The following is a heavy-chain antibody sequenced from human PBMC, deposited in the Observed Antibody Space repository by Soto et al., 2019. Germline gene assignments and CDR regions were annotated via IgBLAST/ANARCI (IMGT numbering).Heavy chain of an antibody. CDR1: GLTFTRSA. Sequence: SVKVCCEASGLTFTRSAVQWVRQARGQRLEWIGWIVVGSGNTNYAQKFQERVTITRDMSTSTAYMELSSLRSEDTAVYYSAAEGGGYCSSTSCSPVGYWGQGTQVTVSS. CDR3: AAEGGGYCSSTSCSPVGY. V-gene: IGHV1-58*01. J-gene: IGHJ4*02. D-gene: IGHD2-2*01. CDR2: IVVGSGNT.